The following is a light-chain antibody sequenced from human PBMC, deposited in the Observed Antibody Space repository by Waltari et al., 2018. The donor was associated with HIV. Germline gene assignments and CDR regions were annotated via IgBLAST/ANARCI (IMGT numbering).Light chain of an antibody. CDR3: SSYTATKILV. CDR2: ECN. V-gene: IGLV2-14*03. Sequence: QSALTQPASVSGSPGQSITISCTGTNSDIGTYNYVSWYQQQSGKAPRLLISECNKRPSGVSNRFSGSKAGNTASLSISGLQAEDEGKYYCSSYTATKILVFGGGTDVTVL. CDR1: NSDIGTYNY. J-gene: IGLJ2*01.